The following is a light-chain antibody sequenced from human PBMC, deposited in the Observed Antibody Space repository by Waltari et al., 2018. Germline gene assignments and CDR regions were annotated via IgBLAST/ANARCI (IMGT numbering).Light chain of an antibody. J-gene: IGKJ1*01. V-gene: IGKV3-20*01. CDR2: GAS. CDR1: ESVGRS. Sequence: EIVLTQSPGTLSLSPGERATLSCRASESVGRSLAWYQQRPGQAPRLLIYGASNRAPGIPDWFSGSGSGTEFSLTINRLEPEDFAVYYCQHYVRLPATFGQGTKVEIK. CDR3: QHYVRLPAT.